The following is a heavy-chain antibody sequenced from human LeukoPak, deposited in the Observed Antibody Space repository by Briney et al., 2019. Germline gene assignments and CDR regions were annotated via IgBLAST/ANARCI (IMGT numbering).Heavy chain of an antibody. CDR1: GGTFSSYA. D-gene: IGHD4-17*01. V-gene: IGHV1-69*05. Sequence: SVKVSCKASGGTFSSYAISWVRQAPGQGPDWMGRIIPIFGTANYAQKFQGRVTTTTDESTSTAYMELSSLRSEDTAVYYCARAGLVTTVTTSPYYFDYWGQGTLVTVSS. CDR2: IIPIFGTA. CDR3: ARAGLVTTVTTSPYYFDY. J-gene: IGHJ4*02.